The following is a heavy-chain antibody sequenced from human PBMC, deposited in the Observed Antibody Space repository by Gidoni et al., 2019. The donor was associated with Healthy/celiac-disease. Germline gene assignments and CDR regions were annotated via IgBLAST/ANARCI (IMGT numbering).Heavy chain of an antibody. D-gene: IGHD3-22*01. J-gene: IGHJ3*02. Sequence: QVLLVQSGAEVQKPGASVKVSCKASGYTFTRYGISWVRQAPGQRLEWMGWISAYNGSTNYAQKLQGRVTMTTDTSTSTAYMELRSLRSDDTAVYYCARGSEYCYDSSGYDAFDIWGQGTMVTVSS. CDR1: GYTFTRYG. CDR3: ARGSEYCYDSSGYDAFDI. CDR2: ISAYNGST. V-gene: IGHV1-18*04.